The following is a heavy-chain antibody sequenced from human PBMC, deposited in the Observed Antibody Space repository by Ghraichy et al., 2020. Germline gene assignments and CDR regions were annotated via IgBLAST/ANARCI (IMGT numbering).Heavy chain of an antibody. V-gene: IGHV4-59*01. CDR2: IYYSGRT. Sequence: SLTYTVSDGSINNYYWSWIRKPPGRGLEWIGYIYYSGRTTYNPSLDSRVTISVEKYRTQVFLKLTSVTAADTAVYYCSRGSAYGEDYFAYWGQGTLVTVSS. CDR3: SRGSAYGEDYFAY. CDR1: DGSINNYY. D-gene: IGHD4-17*01. J-gene: IGHJ4*02.